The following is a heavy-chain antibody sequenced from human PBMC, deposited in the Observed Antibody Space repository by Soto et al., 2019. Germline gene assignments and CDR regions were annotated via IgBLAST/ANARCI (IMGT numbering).Heavy chain of an antibody. Sequence: ASVKVSCKASGGTFSSYAISWVRQAPGQGLEWMGGIIPIFGTANYAQKFQGRVTITADESTSTAYMELSSLRSEDTAVYYCARTPFEYSSSSYYYYGMDVWGQGTTVTVSS. CDR3: ARTPFEYSSSSYYYYGMDV. J-gene: IGHJ6*02. CDR2: IIPIFGTA. D-gene: IGHD6-6*01. CDR1: GGTFSSYA. V-gene: IGHV1-69*13.